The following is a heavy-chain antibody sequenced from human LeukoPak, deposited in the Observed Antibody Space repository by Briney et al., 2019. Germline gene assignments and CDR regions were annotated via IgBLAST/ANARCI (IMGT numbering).Heavy chain of an antibody. V-gene: IGHV1-69*13. D-gene: IGHD3-3*01. CDR2: IIPTFGTA. CDR1: GGTFSSHA. J-gene: IGHJ6*03. Sequence: GASVKVSCKASGGTFSSHAISWVRQAPGQGLEWMGGIIPTFGTANYAQKFQGRVTITADESTSTAYMELSSLRSEDTAVYYCASESGYRKSSVYYYYMDVWGKGTTVTVSS. CDR3: ASESGYRKSSVYYYYMDV.